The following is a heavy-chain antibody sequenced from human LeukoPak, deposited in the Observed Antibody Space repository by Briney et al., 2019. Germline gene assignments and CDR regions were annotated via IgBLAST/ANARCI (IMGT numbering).Heavy chain of an antibody. V-gene: IGHV3-23*01. CDR1: GFTSRSYA. J-gene: IGHJ4*02. D-gene: IGHD3-10*01. CDR3: AKGRGSFPSSNDY. CDR2: LTGSGANT. Sequence: GGSLRLSCAASGFTSRSYAMTWVRQAPGKGLEWVSSLTGSGANTYYADSVKGRFTISRDNSKSTLYLQMNSLRAEDTAVYYCAKGRGSFPSSNDYWGQGTLVTVSS.